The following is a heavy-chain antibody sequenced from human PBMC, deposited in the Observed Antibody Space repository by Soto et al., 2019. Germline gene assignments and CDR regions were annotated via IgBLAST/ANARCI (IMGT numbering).Heavy chain of an antibody. V-gene: IGHV4-31*11. CDR3: AIVKSVVRGYFDF. D-gene: IGHD2-15*01. CDR2: IYHSATT. Sequence: PSETLSLTCAVSNGSISSRGYYWSWVRQHPGRGLEWIGHIYHSATTYYHLSLQGRVTISVDTSNNQFSLKLNSVTAADTAVYYCAIVKSVVRGYFDFWGQGXLVTVSS. CDR1: NGSISSRGYY. J-gene: IGHJ4*02.